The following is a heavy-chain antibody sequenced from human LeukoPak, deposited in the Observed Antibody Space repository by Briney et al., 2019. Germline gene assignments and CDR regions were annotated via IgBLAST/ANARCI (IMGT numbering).Heavy chain of an antibody. V-gene: IGHV3-9*01. J-gene: IGHJ4*02. Sequence: GGSLRLSCAASGFTFDDYAMHWVRQAPGKGLEWVSGISWNSGNIGYADSVKGRFTISRDNAKNTLYLQMNSLRAEDTAVYYCARGDFDYWGQGTLVTVSS. CDR2: ISWNSGNI. CDR3: ARGDFDY. CDR1: GFTFDDYA.